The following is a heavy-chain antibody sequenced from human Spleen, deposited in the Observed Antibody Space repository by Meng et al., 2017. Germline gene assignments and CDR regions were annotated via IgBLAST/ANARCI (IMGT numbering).Heavy chain of an antibody. CDR2: INHSGST. J-gene: IGHJ4*02. CDR1: GGSFSDYY. CDR3: ARDHGSGWYFYDIYFDY. V-gene: IGHV4-34*01. Sequence: QVQLQQGGAGLLMPSETLSLTCVSSGGSFSDYYWGWIRQPPGKGLEWIGEINHSGSTNYNPSLESRATISVDTSKNQFSLKLSSVTAADTAVYYCARDHGSGWYFYDIYFDYWGQGTLVTVSS. D-gene: IGHD6-19*01.